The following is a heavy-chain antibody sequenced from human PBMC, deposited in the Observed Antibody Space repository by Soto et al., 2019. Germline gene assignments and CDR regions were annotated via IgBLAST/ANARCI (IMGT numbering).Heavy chain of an antibody. J-gene: IGHJ5*02. V-gene: IGHV3-21*01. D-gene: IGHD3-9*01. CDR1: GFTFSSYS. Sequence: SGFTFSSYSMNWVRQAPGKGLEWVSSISSSSSYIYYADSVKGRFTISRDNAKNSLYLQMNSLRAEDTAVYYCARDSGSRYYDILTGYNPGPFDPWGQGTLVTVSS. CDR3: ARDSGSRYYDILTGYNPGPFDP. CDR2: ISSSSSYI.